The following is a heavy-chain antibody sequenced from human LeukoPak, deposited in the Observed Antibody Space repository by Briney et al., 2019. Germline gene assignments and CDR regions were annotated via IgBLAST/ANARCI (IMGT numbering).Heavy chain of an antibody. CDR3: ARTYSGSSYFDY. Sequence: PSETLSLTCTVAGGSISSYYWSWIRQPPGKGLEWIGYIYYSGSTNYNPSLKSRVTISVDKSKNQFSLKMSSVTAADTAMYYCARTYSGSSYFDYWGQGTLVTVSS. V-gene: IGHV4-59*12. CDR1: GGSISSYY. D-gene: IGHD1-26*01. J-gene: IGHJ4*02. CDR2: IYYSGST.